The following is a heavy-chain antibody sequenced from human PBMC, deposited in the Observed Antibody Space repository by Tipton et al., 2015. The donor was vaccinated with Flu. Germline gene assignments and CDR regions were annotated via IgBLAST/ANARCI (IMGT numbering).Heavy chain of an antibody. D-gene: IGHD2-21*01. CDR3: ATHLGSTAMIGPFDQ. J-gene: IGHJ4*02. Sequence: SLRLSCTVSGFIFEDHAMYWVRQAPGKGLEWVSGISWDSLKMGYGASVEGRFTISRDNTKKSLFLHLSSLRPDDTAVYYCATHLGSTAMIGPFDQWGRGTLVIVSS. V-gene: IGHV3-9*01. CDR2: ISWDSLKM. CDR1: GFIFEDHA.